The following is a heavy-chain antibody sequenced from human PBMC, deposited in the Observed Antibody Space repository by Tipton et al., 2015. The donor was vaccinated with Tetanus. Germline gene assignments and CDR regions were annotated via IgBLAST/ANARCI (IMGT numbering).Heavy chain of an antibody. CDR3: AREGSSGWFDP. V-gene: IGHV3-66*01. Sequence: SLRLSCAASGFTVSSNYMSWVRQAPGKGLEWVSVIYSGGSTYYADSVKGRFTISRDNSKDTLYLQMNSLRAEDTAVYYCAREGSSGWFDPWGRGTLVTVSS. CDR1: GFTVSSNY. J-gene: IGHJ5*02. D-gene: IGHD1-26*01. CDR2: IYSGGST.